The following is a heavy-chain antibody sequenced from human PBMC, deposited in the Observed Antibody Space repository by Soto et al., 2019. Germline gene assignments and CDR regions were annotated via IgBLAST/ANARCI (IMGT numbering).Heavy chain of an antibody. Sequence: EVQLWESGGGLVQPGGSLRLSCAVSGFTFSSHVMSWVRQAPGKGLEWVSAISGTGGTYYGDSVKGRFTISRDNSKNALYLQMNNLRDEDTAVYYCAKVRRGAYCSGGICYSPDYWGQGTLVIVSS. D-gene: IGHD2-15*01. V-gene: IGHV3-23*01. CDR1: GFTFSSHV. CDR2: ISGTGGT. J-gene: IGHJ4*02. CDR3: AKVRRGAYCSGGICYSPDY.